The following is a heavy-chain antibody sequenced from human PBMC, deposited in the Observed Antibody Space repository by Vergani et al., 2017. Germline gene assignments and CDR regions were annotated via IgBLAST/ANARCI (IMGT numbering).Heavy chain of an antibody. J-gene: IGHJ4*02. Sequence: DVQLVESGGDLVQPGGSLRLSCAASGFTFSSYSTNWVRQAPGKGLEWISYISTTSDTIYYADSVRGRFTISRDNAKNSLYLEMNSLRVEDTAVYFCARSLVAGKGGYWGQGTRVAVSS. CDR3: ARSLVAGKGGY. CDR1: GFTFSSYS. CDR2: ISTTSDTI. V-gene: IGHV3-48*01. D-gene: IGHD6-19*01.